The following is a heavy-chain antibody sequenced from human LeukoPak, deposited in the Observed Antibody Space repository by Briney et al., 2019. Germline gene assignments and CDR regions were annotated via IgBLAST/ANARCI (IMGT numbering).Heavy chain of an antibody. CDR2: INHSGST. CDR3: AREGLRDSSTSSLVDP. V-gene: IGHV4-34*01. CDR1: GGSFSGYY. J-gene: IGHJ5*02. Sequence: SETLSLTCAVYGGSFSGYYWSWIRQPPGKGLEWIGEINHSGSTNYDPPLKSRVTISVDTSKNQFSLKLSSVTAADTAVYYCAREGLRDSSTSSLVDPWGQGTLVTVSS. D-gene: IGHD2-2*01.